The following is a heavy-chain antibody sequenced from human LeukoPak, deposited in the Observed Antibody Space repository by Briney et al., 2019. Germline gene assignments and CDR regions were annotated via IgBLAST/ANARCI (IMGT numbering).Heavy chain of an antibody. CDR2: ISGSGGST. CDR3: ARDHGGYYDFWSGYSVYFDY. CDR1: GFTFSSYA. Sequence: GWSLRLSCAASGFTFSSYAMSWVRQAPGKGLEWVSAISGSGGSTYYADSVKGRFTISRDNSKNTLYLQMNSLRAEDTAVYYCARDHGGYYDFWSGYSVYFDYWGQGTLVTVSS. D-gene: IGHD3-3*01. J-gene: IGHJ4*02. V-gene: IGHV3-23*01.